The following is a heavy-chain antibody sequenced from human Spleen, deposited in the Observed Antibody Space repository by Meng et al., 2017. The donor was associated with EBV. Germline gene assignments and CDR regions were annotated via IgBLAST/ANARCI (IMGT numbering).Heavy chain of an antibody. CDR3: ARPFPSWQSPRLDPFGA. Sequence: QVQLQGSGPGLVKPSQTLSLTCGVSGASISSGGYYWSWIRQPPGKGLEWIGYTYYGGSTYYNPSLQSRVTISVDTSKNQFSLRLTSVTAADTAVYYCARPFPSWQSPRLDPFGAWGQGTLVTVSS. CDR2: TYYGGST. V-gene: IGHV4-30-4*01. CDR1: GASISSGGYY. D-gene: IGHD6-19*01. J-gene: IGHJ5*02.